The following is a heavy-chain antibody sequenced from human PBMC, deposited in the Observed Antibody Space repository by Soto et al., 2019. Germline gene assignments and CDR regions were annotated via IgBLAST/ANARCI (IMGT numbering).Heavy chain of an antibody. V-gene: IGHV6-1*01. J-gene: IGHJ3*02. CDR3: ARDRHRYSSGWYYAFDI. D-gene: IGHD6-19*01. CDR2: TYYRSKWYN. CDR1: GDSVSSNSAA. Sequence: PSQTLSLTCAISGDSVSSNSAAWNWIRQSPSRGLEWLGRTYYRSKWYNDHAVSVKSRITINPDTSKNQFSLQLNSVTPEDTAVYYCARDRHRYSSGWYYAFDIWGQGTMVTVSS.